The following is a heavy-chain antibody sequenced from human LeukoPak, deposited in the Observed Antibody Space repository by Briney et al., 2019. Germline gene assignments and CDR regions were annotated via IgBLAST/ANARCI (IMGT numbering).Heavy chain of an antibody. Sequence: GGSLRLSCAASGFTFSSYGMSWVRQAPGKGREWVANIKQDGSEKYYVDSVKGRFTISRDNAKNSLYLQMNSLRAEDTAVYYCARTLGYYYYYMDVWGKGTTVTISS. D-gene: IGHD2/OR15-2a*01. J-gene: IGHJ6*03. CDR3: ARTLGYYYYYMDV. CDR2: IKQDGSEK. CDR1: GFTFSSYG. V-gene: IGHV3-7*01.